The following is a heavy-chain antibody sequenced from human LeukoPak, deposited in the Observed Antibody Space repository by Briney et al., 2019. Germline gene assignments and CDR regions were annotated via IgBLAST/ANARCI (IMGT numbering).Heavy chain of an antibody. V-gene: IGHV3-7*01. CDR1: VFLFSIYC. J-gene: IGHJ4*02. D-gene: IGHD3-22*01. CDR3: VRTDSSGSRAN. CDR2: INQDGSQK. Sequence: PGGSLRLPCAPSVFLFSIYCMICVRQSPGEGLEWVANINQDGSQKYYVDSVKGRFTISRDNAKNSLYLQMNSLRAEDTAVYYCVRTDSSGSRANWGQGTLVTVSS.